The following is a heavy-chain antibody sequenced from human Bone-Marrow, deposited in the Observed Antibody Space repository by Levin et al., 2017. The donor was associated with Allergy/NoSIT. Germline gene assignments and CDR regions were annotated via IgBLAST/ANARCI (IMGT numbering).Heavy chain of an antibody. D-gene: IGHD6-19*01. CDR1: GFTFSRSG. J-gene: IGHJ4*02. CDR3: ARDKSNGWIDY. Sequence: GESLKISCAPSGFTFSRSGMHWVRQAPGKGLEWVAVIWFDGSREYHADSVKGRLTISRDNSKNTLYLQMSSLRAEDTGFYYCARDKSNGWIDYWGQGTLVTVSS. V-gene: IGHV3-33*01. CDR2: IWFDGSRE.